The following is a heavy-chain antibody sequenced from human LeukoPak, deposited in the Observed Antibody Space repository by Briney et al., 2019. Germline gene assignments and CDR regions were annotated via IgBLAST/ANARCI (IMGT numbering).Heavy chain of an antibody. CDR3: ARRVASANDAFDI. Sequence: GGSLRLSCAASGFTFSSYSMNWVRQAPGKGLEWVSSISSGSTYIYHGDSLKGRFTISRDNAKNSLYLQMNSLRAEDTAVYYCARRVASANDAFDIRGQGTMVTVSS. V-gene: IGHV3-21*01. CDR2: ISSGSTYI. J-gene: IGHJ3*02. D-gene: IGHD6-13*01. CDR1: GFTFSSYS.